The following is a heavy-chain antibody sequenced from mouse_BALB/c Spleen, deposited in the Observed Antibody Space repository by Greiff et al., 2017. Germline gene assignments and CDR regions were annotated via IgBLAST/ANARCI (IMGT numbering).Heavy chain of an antibody. V-gene: IGHV5-12-2*01. Sequence: EVKLMESGGGLVQPGGSLKLSCAASGFTFSSYTMSWVRQTPEKRLEWVAYISNGGGSTYYPDTVKGRFTISRDNAKNTLYLQMSSLKSEDTAMYYCARLITTAPWFAYWGQGTLVTVSA. J-gene: IGHJ3*01. CDR1: GFTFSSYT. CDR3: ARLITTAPWFAY. CDR2: ISNGGGST. D-gene: IGHD1-2*01.